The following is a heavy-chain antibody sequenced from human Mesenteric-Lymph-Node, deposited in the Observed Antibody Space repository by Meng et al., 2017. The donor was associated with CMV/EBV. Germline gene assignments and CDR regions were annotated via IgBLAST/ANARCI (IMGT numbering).Heavy chain of an antibody. CDR2: LYFSGST. D-gene: IGHD3-9*01. Sequence: ESLKISCTVSTGSVRSGSYYWTWIRQPPGEGLQWIGYLYFSGSTNYNPSLESRVTISVDSSKNQLSLKLTSVTAADTAVYYCARRARYYYGMDVWGQGTTVTVSS. V-gene: IGHV4-61*01. CDR1: TGSVRSGSYY. J-gene: IGHJ6*02. CDR3: ARRARYYYGMDV.